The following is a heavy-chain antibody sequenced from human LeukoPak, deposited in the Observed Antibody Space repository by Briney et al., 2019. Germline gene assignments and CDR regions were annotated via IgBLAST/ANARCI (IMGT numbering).Heavy chain of an antibody. J-gene: IGHJ4*02. CDR3: AKRDSSGSYPYYFDY. CDR1: GFTFSTHA. Sequence: GGSLRLSCVASGFTFSTHAMSWVRLAPGKGLEWVSTIGGSDGSTYYADSVKGRFTISRDNSKDTLYLQMNSLRAEDTAVYYCAKRDSSGSYPYYFDYWGQGTLVTVSS. CDR2: IGGSDGST. V-gene: IGHV3-23*01. D-gene: IGHD3-22*01.